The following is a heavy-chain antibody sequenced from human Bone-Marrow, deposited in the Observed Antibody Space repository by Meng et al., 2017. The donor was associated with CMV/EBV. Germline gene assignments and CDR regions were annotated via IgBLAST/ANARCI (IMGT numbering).Heavy chain of an antibody. Sequence: GSLRLSCTVSGYSISSGYYWGWIRQPPGKGLEWIGSIYHSGSTYYNPSLKSRVTISVDTSKNQFSLKLSSVTAADTAVYYCARVSGSYFDYWGQGTLVTVSS. CDR2: IYHSGST. CDR1: GYSISSGYY. D-gene: IGHD1-26*01. CDR3: ARVSGSYFDY. V-gene: IGHV4-38-2*02. J-gene: IGHJ4*02.